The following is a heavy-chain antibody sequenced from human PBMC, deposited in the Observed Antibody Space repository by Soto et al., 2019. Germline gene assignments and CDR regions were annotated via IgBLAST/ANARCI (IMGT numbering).Heavy chain of an antibody. D-gene: IGHD3-9*01. J-gene: IGHJ4*02. Sequence: PGGSLRLSCAAPGFTFSGYSVNWVRQAPGKGLEWVSYISSGSKTIYYADSVKGRFIVSRDNAQNSQYLQMNSLRDEDTAVYYCVREDILGVRSFDYWGQGTLVTVSS. V-gene: IGHV3-48*02. CDR1: GFTFSGYS. CDR2: ISSGSKTI. CDR3: VREDILGVRSFDY.